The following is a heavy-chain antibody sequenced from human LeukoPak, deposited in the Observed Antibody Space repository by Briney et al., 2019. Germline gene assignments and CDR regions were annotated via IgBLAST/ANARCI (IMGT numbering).Heavy chain of an antibody. V-gene: IGHV3-21*01. J-gene: IGHJ3*02. D-gene: IGHD3-10*01. Sequence: GGSLRLSCAASGFTFSSYAMSWVRQAPGKGLEWVSSISSSSSYIYYADSVKSRFTISRDNAKNSLYLQMNGLRAEDTAVYYCARDSGSDAFDIWGQGTMVTVSS. CDR1: GFTFSSYA. CDR3: ARDSGSDAFDI. CDR2: ISSSSSYI.